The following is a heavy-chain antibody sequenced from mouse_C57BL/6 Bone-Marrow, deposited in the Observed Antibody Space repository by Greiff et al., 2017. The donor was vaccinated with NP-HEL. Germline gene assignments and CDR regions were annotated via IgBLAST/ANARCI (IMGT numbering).Heavy chain of an antibody. CDR2: LYPGDGDT. CDR3: ARVYDGYYVAMDY. Sequence: QVQLQQSGPELVKPGASVKISCKASGYAFSSSWMNWVKQRPGKGLEWIGRLYPGDGDTNYNGKFKGKATLTADKSSSTAYLQLSSLTSEDSAVYCCARVYDGYYVAMDYWGQGTSVTVSS. V-gene: IGHV1-82*01. D-gene: IGHD2-3*01. J-gene: IGHJ4*01. CDR1: GYAFSSSW.